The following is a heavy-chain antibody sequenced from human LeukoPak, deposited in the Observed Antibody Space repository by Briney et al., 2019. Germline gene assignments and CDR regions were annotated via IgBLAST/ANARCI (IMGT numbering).Heavy chain of an antibody. V-gene: IGHV4-34*01. CDR2: INHSGST. CDR3: ARRPLYSSGIWFDP. CDR1: GGSFSGYY. Sequence: SETLSLTCAVYGGSFSGYYWSWIRQPPGKGLEWIGEINHSGSTNYNPSLKSRVTISVDTSKNQFSLKLSSVTAADTAVYYCARRPLYSSGIWFDPWGQGTLVTVSS. J-gene: IGHJ5*02. D-gene: IGHD6-19*01.